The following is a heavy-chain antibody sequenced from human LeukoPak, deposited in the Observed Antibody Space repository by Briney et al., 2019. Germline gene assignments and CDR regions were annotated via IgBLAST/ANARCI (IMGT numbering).Heavy chain of an antibody. CDR1: EFSSSTYA. V-gene: IGHV3-30*18. CDR2: ISSDGRDK. J-gene: IGHJ4*02. D-gene: IGHD6-25*01. CDR3: AKDLRRIAAYYFDY. Sequence: GRSLRLSCAASEFSSSTYAMHWVRQAPGKGLEWVAVISSDGRDKHHADSVQGRFTISRDFSKNTLYLQINSLRAEDTAVYYCAKDLRRIAAYYFDYWGQGALVTVSS.